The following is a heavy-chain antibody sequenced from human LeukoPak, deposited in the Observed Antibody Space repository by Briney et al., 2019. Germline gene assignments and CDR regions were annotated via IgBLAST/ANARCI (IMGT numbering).Heavy chain of an antibody. CDR1: GFSLSTSGVG. CDR2: IYWDDDK. CDR3: AHRRGNNWFDP. Sequence: SGPTLVNPTQTLTLTCTFSGFSLSTSGVGVGWIRQPPGKALEWLALIYWDDDKRYSPSLKSRLTITKDTSKNQVVLTMTNVDPVDTATYYCAHRRGNNWFDPWGQGTLVTVSS. V-gene: IGHV2-5*02. J-gene: IGHJ5*02. D-gene: IGHD3-10*01.